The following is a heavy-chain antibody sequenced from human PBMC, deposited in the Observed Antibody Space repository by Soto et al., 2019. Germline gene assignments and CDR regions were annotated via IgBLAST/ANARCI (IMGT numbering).Heavy chain of an antibody. CDR3: ARRYGASFDY. CDR2: IYYSGST. CDR1: GGSISSYY. V-gene: IGHV4-59*01. Sequence: PSETLSLTCTVSGGSISSYYWSWIRQPPGKGLEWIGYIYYSGSTNYNPSLKSRVTLSVDTSKNQFSLKLSSVTAADTAVYYCARRYGASFDYWGQGTLVTVSS. J-gene: IGHJ4*02. D-gene: IGHD4-17*01.